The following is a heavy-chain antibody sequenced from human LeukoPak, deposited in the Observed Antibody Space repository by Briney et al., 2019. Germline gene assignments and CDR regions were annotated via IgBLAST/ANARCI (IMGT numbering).Heavy chain of an antibody. CDR3: ASTDYSDYLFDY. J-gene: IGHJ4*02. V-gene: IGHV4-39*01. D-gene: IGHD4-11*01. CDR2: IYYSGST. CDR1: GGSISSSSYY. Sequence: SETLSLTCTVSGGSISSSSYYWGWIRQPPGKGLEWIGSIYYSGSTYYNPSLKSRVTISIDTSKNQCSLRLSSVTAADTAVYYCASTDYSDYLFDYWGQGTLVTVSS.